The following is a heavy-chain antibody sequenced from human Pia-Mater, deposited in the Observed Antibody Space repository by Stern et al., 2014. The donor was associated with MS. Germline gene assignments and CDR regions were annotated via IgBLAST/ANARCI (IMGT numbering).Heavy chain of an antibody. Sequence: VQLVESGGGVVRPGRSLRLSCAASGFIFSRHSMHWVRQAPGKGLEWVAVISSDGSQRYDADSMKGRFSISRDNSKNMVYLQMNSLSGEDTAVYYCAREASMAFDYWGRGTLVTVSS. CDR1: GFIFSRHS. V-gene: IGHV3-30-3*01. J-gene: IGHJ4*02. D-gene: IGHD2/OR15-2a*01. CDR3: AREASMAFDY. CDR2: ISSDGSQR.